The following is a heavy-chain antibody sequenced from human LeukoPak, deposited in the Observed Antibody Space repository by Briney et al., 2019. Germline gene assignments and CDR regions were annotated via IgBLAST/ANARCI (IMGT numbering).Heavy chain of an antibody. J-gene: IGHJ4*02. V-gene: IGHV1-18*01. Sequence: GASVKASCKASGYTFTSYGISWVRQAPGQGLEWMGWISAYNGNTNYAQKLQGRVTMTTDTSTSTAYMELRSLRSDDTAVYYCARVAEEYYYDSSGYYYYFDYWGQGTLVTVSS. CDR3: ARVAEEYYYDSSGYYYYFDY. CDR1: GYTFTSYG. D-gene: IGHD3-22*01. CDR2: ISAYNGNT.